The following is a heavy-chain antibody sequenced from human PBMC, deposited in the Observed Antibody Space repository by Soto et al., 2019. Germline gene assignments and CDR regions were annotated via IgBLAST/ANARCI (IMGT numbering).Heavy chain of an antibody. CDR1: GGSITSYY. Sequence: TSETLSLTCTVSGGSITSYYWSWIRQPPGKGLEWIGEIYYGGSTNYNPSLKSRVTISVDKSKNQFSLKLSSVTAADTAVCYCAILLLDGYTGYYFVFWGQGILVTVFS. J-gene: IGHJ4*02. D-gene: IGHD5-18*01. V-gene: IGHV4-59*12. CDR2: IYYGGST. CDR3: AILLLDGYTGYYFVF.